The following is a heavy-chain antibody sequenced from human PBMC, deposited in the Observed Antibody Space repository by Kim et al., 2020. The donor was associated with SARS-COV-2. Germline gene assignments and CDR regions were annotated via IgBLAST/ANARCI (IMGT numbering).Heavy chain of an antibody. V-gene: IGHV1-3*01. D-gene: IGHD4-17*01. J-gene: IGHJ5*02. CDR1: GYTFTSNS. CDR2: INAGNGNT. Sequence: ASVKVSCKTSGYTFTSNSIHWVRQAPGQRLEWMGWINAGNGNTRYSQKFQGRVTITRDTSATTAYMELSSLIFEDTAVYYCARESDYFDPWGQGTLVTVSS. CDR3: ARESDYFDP.